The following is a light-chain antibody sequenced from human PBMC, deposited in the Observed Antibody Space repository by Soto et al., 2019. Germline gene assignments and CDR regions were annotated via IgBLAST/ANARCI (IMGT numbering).Light chain of an antibody. Sequence: EIQMTQYPSTLSASVGDRVTVTCRASQSISSWLAWYQQKPGKAPKLLIYDASSLESGVPSRFSGSGSGTDFTLTISSLQPEDFATYYCQQANSFPIPFGQGTRLAIK. CDR1: QSISSW. J-gene: IGKJ5*01. CDR2: DAS. CDR3: QQANSFPIP. V-gene: IGKV1-5*01.